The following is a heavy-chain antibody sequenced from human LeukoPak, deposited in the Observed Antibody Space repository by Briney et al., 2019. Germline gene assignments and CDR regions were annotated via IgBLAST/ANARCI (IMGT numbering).Heavy chain of an antibody. D-gene: IGHD2-15*01. Sequence: GGSLRLSCASSGFTFSSYWMSWVRQAPGKGLEWVANVKQDESEKYYADSVKGRFTISRDNAKNSLYLQLNSLRAEDTAVYYCARDLLHCSGDTCYYGDWGQGTLVTVPS. J-gene: IGHJ4*02. CDR3: ARDLLHCSGDTCYYGD. CDR1: GFTFSSYW. CDR2: VKQDESEK. V-gene: IGHV3-7*01.